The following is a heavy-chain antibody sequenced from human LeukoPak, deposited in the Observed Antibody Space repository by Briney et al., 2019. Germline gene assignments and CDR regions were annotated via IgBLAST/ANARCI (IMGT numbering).Heavy chain of an antibody. J-gene: IGHJ1*01. CDR1: GFTFSDYY. V-gene: IGHV3-72*01. CDR2: TRNRANSYTT. D-gene: IGHD3-3*01. Sequence: PGGSLRLSCAASGFTFSDYYMDWVRQAPGKGLEWVGRTRNRANSYTTEYAASVKGRFSISRDDSKNSLYLQMNSLRAEDTAVYYCARGSFWSGYYVAEYFQHWGQGTLVTVSS. CDR3: ARGSFWSGYYVAEYFQH.